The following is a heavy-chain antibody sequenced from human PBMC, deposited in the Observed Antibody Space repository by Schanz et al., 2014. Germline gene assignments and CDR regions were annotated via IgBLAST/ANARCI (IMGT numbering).Heavy chain of an antibody. D-gene: IGHD3-9*01. CDR2: ISGSGGST. Sequence: QLLESGGGLVQPGGSLRLSCAASGFTFTNYAMTWVRQAPGKGLEWVSGISGSGGSTYDADSVKGRFTISRDNSKNTLYLQMNSLRAEDTAVYYCAKDHAGSDILTALGNWGQGTLVTVSS. V-gene: IGHV3-23*01. J-gene: IGHJ4*02. CDR3: AKDHAGSDILTALGN. CDR1: GFTFTNYA.